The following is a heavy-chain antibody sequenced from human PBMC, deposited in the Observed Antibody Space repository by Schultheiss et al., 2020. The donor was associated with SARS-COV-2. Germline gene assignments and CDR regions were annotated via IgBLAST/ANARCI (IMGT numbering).Heavy chain of an antibody. D-gene: IGHD3-22*01. CDR2: ISYDGHNA. V-gene: IGHV3-30-3*01. Sequence: GGSLRLSCAASGFTFSSYAMHWVRQAPGKGLEWVAVISYDGHNAYYADSVKGRFTISRDNSKNTLYLQMNSLRAEDTAVYYCAREQLLPETFNFDYWGQGTLVTVSS. J-gene: IGHJ4*02. CDR3: AREQLLPETFNFDY. CDR1: GFTFSSYA.